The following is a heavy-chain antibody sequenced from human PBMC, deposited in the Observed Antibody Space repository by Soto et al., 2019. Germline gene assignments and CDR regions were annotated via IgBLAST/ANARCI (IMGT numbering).Heavy chain of an antibody. Sequence: QVQLVQSGAEVKKPGASVKVSCKASGYTFTNSDIHWVRQAPGQGLEWMALLNPNGGSTNYAQNFQGRVTVTRDTSTSTVYMELTSLTSEDTAVYYCARNLAAGDYWGQGTLVTVSS. V-gene: IGHV1-46*01. CDR2: LNPNGGST. CDR3: ARNLAAGDY. CDR1: GYTFTNSD. J-gene: IGHJ4*02. D-gene: IGHD6-13*01.